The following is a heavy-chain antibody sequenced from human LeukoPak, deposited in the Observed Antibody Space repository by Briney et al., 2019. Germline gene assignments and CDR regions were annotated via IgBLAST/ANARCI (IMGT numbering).Heavy chain of an antibody. CDR3: ARALGSGWPVDY. D-gene: IGHD6-19*01. Sequence: GGSLRLSCAASGFTFSTYAMSWVRQAPGKGLEWVSSISGSSKHVYYADLVKGRFTISRDNARNSLYLQMNSLRAEDTAVYYCARALGSGWPVDYWGQGTLVTVSS. CDR2: ISGSSKHV. J-gene: IGHJ4*02. V-gene: IGHV3-21*01. CDR1: GFTFSTYA.